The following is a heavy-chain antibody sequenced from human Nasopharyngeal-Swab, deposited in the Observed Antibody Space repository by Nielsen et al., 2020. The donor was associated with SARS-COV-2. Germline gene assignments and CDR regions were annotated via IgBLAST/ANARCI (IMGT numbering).Heavy chain of an antibody. CDR2: IYSGGST. CDR3: ARASSIVGATHFDY. D-gene: IGHD1-26*01. CDR1: GFTVSSNY. J-gene: IGHJ4*02. V-gene: IGHV3-66*01. Sequence: GESLKISCAASGFTVSSNYMSWVRQAPGKGLEWVSVIYSGGSTYYADSMKGRFTISRDNSKNTLYLQMNSLRAEDTAVYYCARASSIVGATHFDYWGQGTLVTVSS.